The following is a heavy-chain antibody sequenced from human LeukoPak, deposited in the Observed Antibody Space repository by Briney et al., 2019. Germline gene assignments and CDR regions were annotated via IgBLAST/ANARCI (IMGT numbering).Heavy chain of an antibody. V-gene: IGHV3-33*06. CDR2: IWYDGSNK. D-gene: IGHD3-22*01. Sequence: PGRSLRLSCAASGFTLSSYGMQWVRQAPGKGVEGGAVIWYDGSNKYYADSVKGRFTISRDNSKNTLYLQMNSLRAEDTAVYYCAKGVYYDSSGYHGYFDYWGQGTLVTVSS. J-gene: IGHJ4*02. CDR1: GFTLSSYG. CDR3: AKGVYYDSSGYHGYFDY.